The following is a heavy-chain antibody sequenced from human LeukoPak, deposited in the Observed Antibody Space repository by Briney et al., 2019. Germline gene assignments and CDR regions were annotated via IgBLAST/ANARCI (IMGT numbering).Heavy chain of an antibody. D-gene: IGHD1-26*01. Sequence: GGSLRLSCAASGFTFSSYGMHWVRQAPGKGLEWVSSISSGSDYIYYADSVKGRFTISRDNAKNSLYLQMNSLRVEDTAVYYCVREERYYFDYWGQGTLVTVSS. J-gene: IGHJ4*02. CDR2: ISSGSDYI. V-gene: IGHV3-21*01. CDR3: VREERYYFDY. CDR1: GFTFSSYG.